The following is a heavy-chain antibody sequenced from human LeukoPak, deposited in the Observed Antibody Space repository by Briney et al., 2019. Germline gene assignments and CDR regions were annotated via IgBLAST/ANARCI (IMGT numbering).Heavy chain of an antibody. J-gene: IGHJ6*02. CDR2: IYPGDSDT. Sequence: GESLKISCQGSGYSFTSYWIGWVRQMPGKGLEWMGIIYPGDSDTRYSPSFQGQVTISADKSISTAYLQWSSLKASDTAMYYCARQGGYSGYEIGHYYYGMDVWGQGTTVTVSS. V-gene: IGHV5-51*01. CDR3: ARQGGYSGYEIGHYYYGMDV. D-gene: IGHD5-12*01. CDR1: GYSFTSYW.